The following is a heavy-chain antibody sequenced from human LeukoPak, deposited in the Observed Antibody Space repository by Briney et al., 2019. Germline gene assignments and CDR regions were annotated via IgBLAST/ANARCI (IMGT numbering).Heavy chain of an antibody. D-gene: IGHD6-13*01. CDR3: ARGPNSSSWSGAFDI. Sequence: GASVKVSCKASGYTFTGYYMHWVRQAPGQGLEWMGWINPNSGGTNYAQKFQGRVTMTRDTSISTAYMELSRLRSEDTVVYYCARGPNSSSWSGAFDIWGQGTMVTVSS. CDR1: GYTFTGYY. CDR2: INPNSGGT. V-gene: IGHV1-2*02. J-gene: IGHJ3*02.